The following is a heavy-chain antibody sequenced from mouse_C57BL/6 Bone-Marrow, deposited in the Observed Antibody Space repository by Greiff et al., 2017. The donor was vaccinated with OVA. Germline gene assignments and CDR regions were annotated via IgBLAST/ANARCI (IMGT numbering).Heavy chain of an antibody. J-gene: IGHJ3*01. CDR1: GYTFTSYW. Sequence: VQLQQPGAELVMPGASVKLSCKASGYTFTSYWMHWVKQRPGQGLAWIGEIDPSDSYTNYNQKFKGKSTLTVDKSSSTAYMQLSSLTSEDSAVYYCARSPGSSYVGWFAYWGQGTLVTVSA. CDR3: ARSPGSSYVGWFAY. V-gene: IGHV1-69*01. CDR2: IDPSDSYT. D-gene: IGHD1-1*01.